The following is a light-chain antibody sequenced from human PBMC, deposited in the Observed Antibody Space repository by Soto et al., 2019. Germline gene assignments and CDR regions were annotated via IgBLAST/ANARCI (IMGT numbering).Light chain of an antibody. J-gene: IGLJ1*01. CDR2: DDN. V-gene: IGLV1-51*01. CDR3: GSWDSSLSAYV. Sequence: QSVLTQPPSVSGAPGQRVTISCSGSSSNIGGNSVSWYQQLPGTAPKLLIYDDNKRPSGIPDRFSGSKSGTSATLGITGFQTGDEADYYCGSWDSSLSAYVFGTGTKVTVL. CDR1: SSNIGGNS.